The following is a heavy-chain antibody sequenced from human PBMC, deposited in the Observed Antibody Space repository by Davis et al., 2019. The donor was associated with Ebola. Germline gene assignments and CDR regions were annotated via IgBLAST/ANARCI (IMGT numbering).Heavy chain of an antibody. V-gene: IGHV3-74*01. Sequence: PGGSLRLSCAASGFTFSSYWMSWVRQAPGKGLVWVSRINSDGSSTSYADSVKGRFTISRDNAKNTLYLQMNSLRAEDTAVYYCARPDTAYAFDIWGQGTMVTVSS. CDR2: INSDGSST. J-gene: IGHJ3*02. CDR1: GFTFSSYW. CDR3: ARPDTAYAFDI. D-gene: IGHD5-18*01.